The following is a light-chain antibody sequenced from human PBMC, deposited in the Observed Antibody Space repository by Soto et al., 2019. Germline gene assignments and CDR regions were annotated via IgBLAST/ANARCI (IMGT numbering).Light chain of an antibody. CDR3: SSYAGSNNLV. Sequence: QSALTQPPSASGSPGQSVTISCTGTSSDVGGYNYVSWYQQHPGKAPKVMIYEVSKRPSGVPDRFSGSKSGNTASLTVSGLQDEDEADYYCSSYAGSNNLVFGGGTTLTVL. J-gene: IGLJ2*01. CDR2: EVS. V-gene: IGLV2-8*01. CDR1: SSDVGGYNY.